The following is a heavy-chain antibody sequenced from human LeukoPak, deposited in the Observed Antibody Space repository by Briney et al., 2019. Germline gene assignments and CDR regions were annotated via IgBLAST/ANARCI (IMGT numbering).Heavy chain of an antibody. Sequence: PSETLSLTCTVSGDSISGADYYWSWIRQPPGKGLEWIAYVYYSGSTYYNPSLKSRVTISVDTSKNQFSLKLSSVTAADTAVYYCARQSGEGYDILTGPRLIIGYWGQGTLVTVSS. CDR3: ARQSGEGYDILTGPRLIIGY. J-gene: IGHJ4*02. CDR1: GDSISGADYY. V-gene: IGHV4-39*01. D-gene: IGHD3-9*01. CDR2: VYYSGST.